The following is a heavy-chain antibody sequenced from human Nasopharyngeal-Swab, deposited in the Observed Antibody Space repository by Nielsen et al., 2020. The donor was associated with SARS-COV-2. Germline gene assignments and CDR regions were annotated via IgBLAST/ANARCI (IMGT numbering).Heavy chain of an antibody. V-gene: IGHV1-69*06. CDR2: IIPIFGTA. J-gene: IGHJ6*02. CDR3: AWAEAPNPYYYYGMDV. D-gene: IGHD2-8*01. Sequence: WVRQAPGQGLEWMGGIIPIFGTANYAQKFQGRVTITADKSTSTAYMELSSLRSEDTAVYYCAWAEAPNPYYYYGMDVWGQGTTVTSP.